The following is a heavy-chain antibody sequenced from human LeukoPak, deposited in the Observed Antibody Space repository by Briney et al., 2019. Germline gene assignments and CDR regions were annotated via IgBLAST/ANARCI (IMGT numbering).Heavy chain of an antibody. CDR2: MYTSGST. CDR1: GGSISSYY. D-gene: IGHD1-26*01. Sequence: SETLSLTCTVSGGSISSYYWSWIRQPAGKGLEWIGRMYTSGSTNYNPSLKSRVTMSVDTSKNQFSLKLSSVTAADTAVYYCARHEGRATSFFLTSWGQGTLVTVSS. J-gene: IGHJ4*02. CDR3: ARHEGRATSFFLTS. V-gene: IGHV4-4*07.